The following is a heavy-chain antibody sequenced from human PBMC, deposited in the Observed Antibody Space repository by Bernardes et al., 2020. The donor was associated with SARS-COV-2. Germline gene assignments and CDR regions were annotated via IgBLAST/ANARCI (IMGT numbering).Heavy chain of an antibody. CDR3: ARGATTSDY. J-gene: IGHJ4*02. Sequence: SETLSLTCTVSGGSISNYYWNWIRQPAGKGLEWIGRIYPSGSTNYNPSLTGRVTVSVDTSKNQFSLKLSSVTAADTAIYYCARGATTSDYWGQGTLVTVSS. V-gene: IGHV4-4*07. CDR2: IYPSGST. CDR1: GGSISNYY. D-gene: IGHD3-16*01.